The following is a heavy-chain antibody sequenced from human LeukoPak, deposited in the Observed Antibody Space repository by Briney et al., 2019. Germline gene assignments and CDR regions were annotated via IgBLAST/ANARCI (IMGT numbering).Heavy chain of an antibody. CDR3: ARVHSYGLYYFDY. D-gene: IGHD5-18*01. Sequence: SETLSLTCTVSGGSISSYYWSWIRQPPGKGLEWIGYIYYSGSTNYNPSLKSRVTISVDTSKNQFSLKLSSVTAADTAVYYCARVHSYGLYYFDYWGQGTLVTVSS. V-gene: IGHV4-59*01. CDR2: IYYSGST. J-gene: IGHJ4*02. CDR1: GGSISSYY.